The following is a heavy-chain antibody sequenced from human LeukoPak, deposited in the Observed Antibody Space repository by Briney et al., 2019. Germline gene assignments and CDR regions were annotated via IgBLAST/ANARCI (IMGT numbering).Heavy chain of an antibody. CDR3: ARGDYYDSSGYYSTLYYFDY. CDR1: GGTFSSYA. CDR2: IIPIFGTA. J-gene: IGHJ4*02. V-gene: IGHV1-69*13. D-gene: IGHD3-22*01. Sequence: ASVKVSCKASGGTFSSYAISWVRQAPGQGLEWMGGIIPIFGTANYAQKFQGRGTITADESTSTAYMELSSLRSEDTAVYYCARGDYYDSSGYYSTLYYFDYWGQGTLVTVSS.